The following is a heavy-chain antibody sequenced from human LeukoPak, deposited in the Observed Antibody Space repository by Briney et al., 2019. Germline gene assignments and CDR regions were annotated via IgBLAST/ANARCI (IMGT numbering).Heavy chain of an antibody. CDR1: GFTFSDYG. D-gene: IGHD3-22*01. Sequence: GGSLRLSCAAAGFTFSDYGMNWVRQAPGKGLEWASGISGSGISTYYADSVKGRFTISRDNSKNTLYLQMNSLRVEDTAVYYCAKSWNYYDSSGDDALDIWGQGTMVTVSS. J-gene: IGHJ3*02. V-gene: IGHV3-23*01. CDR2: ISGSGIST. CDR3: AKSWNYYDSSGDDALDI.